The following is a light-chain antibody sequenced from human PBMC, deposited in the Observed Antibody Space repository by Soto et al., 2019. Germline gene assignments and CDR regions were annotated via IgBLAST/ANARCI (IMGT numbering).Light chain of an antibody. V-gene: IGKV1-5*01. Sequence: DIPMTQSPSTLSAFVGDRVTITCRASESISSWLAWYQQKPGKAPRLLIHHASSLESGVPSRISGSGSGTEFTLRISNLQPEDVAIYYCQQYKSYSPTFGQGTKVEIK. CDR2: HAS. CDR3: QQYKSYSPT. CDR1: ESISSW. J-gene: IGKJ1*01.